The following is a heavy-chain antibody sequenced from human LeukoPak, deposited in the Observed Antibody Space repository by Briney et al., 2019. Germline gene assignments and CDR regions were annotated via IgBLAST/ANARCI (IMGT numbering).Heavy chain of an antibody. CDR2: ITGSGGGT. CDR3: AKERATTTSFDY. J-gene: IGHJ4*02. Sequence: GGSLRLSRAASGFTFSTYAMRWVRPAPGEGLGWVSLITGSGGGTYSANSVKSRFTISTNNSKTPLYLQMDSLRTEDPAVYYCAKERATTTSFDYWGQGTLITVSS. CDR1: GFTFSTYA. D-gene: IGHD1-26*01. V-gene: IGHV3-23*01.